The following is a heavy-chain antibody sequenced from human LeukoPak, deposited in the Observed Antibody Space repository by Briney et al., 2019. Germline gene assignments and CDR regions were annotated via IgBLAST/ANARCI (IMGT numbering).Heavy chain of an antibody. CDR2: ISSSSSYI. D-gene: IGHD3-22*01. CDR3: ARDLFYYYDQIGWEAFDI. Sequence: PGGSLRLSCAASGFTFSSYSMNRVRQAPGKGLEWVSSISSSSSYIYYADSVKGRFTISRDNAKNSLYLQMNSLRAEDTAVYYCARDLFYYYDQIGWEAFDIWGQGTMVTVSS. J-gene: IGHJ3*02. CDR1: GFTFSSYS. V-gene: IGHV3-21*01.